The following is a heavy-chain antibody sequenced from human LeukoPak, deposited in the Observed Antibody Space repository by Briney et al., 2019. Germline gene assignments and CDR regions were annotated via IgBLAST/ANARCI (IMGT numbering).Heavy chain of an antibody. CDR1: GGTFSSYA. Sequence: ASVKVSCMASGGTFSSYAISWVRLAPGQGLEWMGGIIPIFGTANYAQKFQGRVTITADESRSTAYMELSSLRSEDTAVYYCARYSSGWYWFDPSGQGTLVTVSS. J-gene: IGHJ5*02. CDR2: IIPIFGTA. CDR3: ARYSSGWYWFDP. V-gene: IGHV1-69*01. D-gene: IGHD6-19*01.